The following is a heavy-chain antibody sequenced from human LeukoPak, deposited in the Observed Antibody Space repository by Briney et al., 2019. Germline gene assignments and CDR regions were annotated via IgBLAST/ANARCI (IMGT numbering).Heavy chain of an antibody. CDR1: GFTFSDYY. V-gene: IGHV3-11*01. J-gene: IGHJ5*02. D-gene: IGHD3-9*01. CDR2: ISSSGSTI. Sequence: GGSLRLSCAASGFTFSDYYMSWIRQAPGKGLEWVSYISSSGSTIYYADSVKGRFTISRDNAKNSLYLQMNSLRAEDTAVYYCARDSSLLRYFDWLFHWGQGTLVAVSS. CDR3: ARDSSLLRYFDWLFH.